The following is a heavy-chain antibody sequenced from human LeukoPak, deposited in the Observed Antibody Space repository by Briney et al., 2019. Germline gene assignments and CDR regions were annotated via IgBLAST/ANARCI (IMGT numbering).Heavy chain of an antibody. Sequence: SVKVSCKASGGTFSSYAISWVRQAPGQGLEWMGGIIPISGTANYAQKFQGRVTITADESTSTAYMELSSLRAEDTAVYYCVSDITIFGTVNWGQGTLVTVSS. V-gene: IGHV1-69*13. CDR1: GGTFSSYA. CDR3: VSDITIFGTVN. CDR2: IIPISGTA. D-gene: IGHD3-3*01. J-gene: IGHJ4*02.